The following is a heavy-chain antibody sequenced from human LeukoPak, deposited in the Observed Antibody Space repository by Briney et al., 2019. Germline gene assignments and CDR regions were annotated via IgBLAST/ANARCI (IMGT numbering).Heavy chain of an antibody. V-gene: IGHV3-21*01. CDR1: GFTFSSYS. D-gene: IGHD3-22*01. CDR3: ASTGHYYDSSGYYYGWFDP. J-gene: IGHJ5*02. Sequence: GGSLRLSCAASGFTFSSYSMNWVRQAPGKGLEWVSSISSSSSYIYYADSVKGRFTISRDNAKNSLYLQMNSLRAEDTAVYYCASTGHYYDSSGYYYGWFDPWGQGTLVTVSS. CDR2: ISSSSSYI.